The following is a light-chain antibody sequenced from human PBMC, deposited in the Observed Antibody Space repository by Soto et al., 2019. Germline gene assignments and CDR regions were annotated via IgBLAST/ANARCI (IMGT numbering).Light chain of an antibody. CDR1: QTVSKH. J-gene: IGKJ2*01. CDR3: QQRSNWPPRYT. V-gene: IGKV3-11*01. CDR2: DTS. Sequence: EIVLTQSPATLSLSPGERATLSCRASQTVSKHLAWYQQRPGQAPRILIYDTSNRAAGIPARFSGSGSGTAFTLTISSLEPEDFALDYCQQRSNWPPRYTFGQGTKLEIK.